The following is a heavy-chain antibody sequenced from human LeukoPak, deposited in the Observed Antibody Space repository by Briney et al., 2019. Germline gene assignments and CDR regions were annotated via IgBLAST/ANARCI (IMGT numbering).Heavy chain of an antibody. V-gene: IGHV3-23*01. CDR2: ISGSGFST. CDR3: AKAAVPAAASDYYYYGMDV. CDR1: GITFNIFG. D-gene: IGHD2-2*01. Sequence: GGSLRLSCAASGITFNIFGMSWVRQAPGKGLEWVSTISGSGFSTYYADSVKGRFTISRDNSKNTLYLQMNSLRAEDTAVYYCAKAAVPAAASDYYYYGMDVWGQGTTVTVSS. J-gene: IGHJ6*02.